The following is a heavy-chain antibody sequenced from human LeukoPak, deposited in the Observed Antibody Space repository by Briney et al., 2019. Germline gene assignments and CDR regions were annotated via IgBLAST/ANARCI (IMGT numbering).Heavy chain of an antibody. J-gene: IGHJ4*02. CDR1: GFSFSIYN. CDR3: ARWDSSGFWSGYTYYFDY. Sequence: GGTLRLSCAASGFSFSIYNMIWVRQASGKGRVWVSYISSSCSYIFYAESVKGRFTISRDNANNSLYLQMNSLRAEDTAVYYCARWDSSGFWSGYTYYFDYGGQGTLVTVSS. D-gene: IGHD3-3*01. CDR2: ISSSCSYI. V-gene: IGHV3-21*05.